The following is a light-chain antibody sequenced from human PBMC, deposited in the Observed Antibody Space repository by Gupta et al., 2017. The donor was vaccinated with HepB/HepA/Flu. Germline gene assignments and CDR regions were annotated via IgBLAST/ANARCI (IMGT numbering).Light chain of an antibody. CDR3: QQSYSTPFT. CDR2: AAS. V-gene: IGKV1-39*01. CDR1: QSISSY. Sequence: DIQMTHSPSSLSASIGDRVTITCRASQSISSYLNWYQQKPGKAPNLLIYAASTLQSGVPSRFSGSGSGTDFTLTISSLQPEDFATYYCQQSYSTPFTFGPGTKVDVK. J-gene: IGKJ3*01.